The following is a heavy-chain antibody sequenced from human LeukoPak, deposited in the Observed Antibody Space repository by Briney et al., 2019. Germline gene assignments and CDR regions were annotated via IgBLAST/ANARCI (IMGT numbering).Heavy chain of an antibody. Sequence: GGSLRLSCAASGLTFSSYAMHWVCQAPGKGLEWVAVISYDGINKCYADSVKGRFTISRDNSKNTLYLQLNSLRAEDTAVYYCATDYGDPDAADYWGQGTLATVSS. J-gene: IGHJ4*02. CDR1: GLTFSSYA. V-gene: IGHV3-30-3*01. CDR3: ATDYGDPDAADY. CDR2: ISYDGINK. D-gene: IGHD4-17*01.